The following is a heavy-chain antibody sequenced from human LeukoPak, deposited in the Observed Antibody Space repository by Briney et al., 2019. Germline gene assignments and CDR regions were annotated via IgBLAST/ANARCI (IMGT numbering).Heavy chain of an antibody. CDR3: ARGRLSYYDSSGDYYYYYGMDV. V-gene: IGHV1-46*01. J-gene: IGHJ6*02. CDR2: INPSGGST. Sequence: ASVKVSCKASGYTFTSYYMHWVRQAPGQGLEWMGIINPSGGSTSYAQKFQGRVTITADKSTSTAYMELSSLRSEDTAVFYCARGRLSYYDSSGDYYYYYGMDVWGQGTTVTVSS. CDR1: GYTFTSYY. D-gene: IGHD3-22*01.